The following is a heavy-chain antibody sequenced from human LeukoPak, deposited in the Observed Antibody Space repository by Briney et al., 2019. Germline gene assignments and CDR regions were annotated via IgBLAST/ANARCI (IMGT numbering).Heavy chain of an antibody. CDR3: ARTPRQTTIFGVVIPSPYYMDV. V-gene: IGHV1-2*02. CDR1: GYTFTGYY. Sequence: ASVKVSCKASGYTFTGYYMHWVRQAPGQGLEWMGWINPNSGGTNYAQKFQGRVTMTRDTSISTAYMELSRLRSDDTAVYYCARTPRQTTIFGVVIPSPYYMDVWGKGTTVTVSS. CDR2: INPNSGGT. J-gene: IGHJ6*03. D-gene: IGHD3-3*01.